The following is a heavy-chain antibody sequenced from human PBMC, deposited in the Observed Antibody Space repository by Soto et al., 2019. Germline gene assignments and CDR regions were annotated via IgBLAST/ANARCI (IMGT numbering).Heavy chain of an antibody. CDR2: IYYSGTT. CDR1: GYSISSSNW. CDR3: ARREIQGPIDY. J-gene: IGHJ4*02. V-gene: IGHV4-28*01. Sequence: SETLSLTCTVSGYSISSSNWWGWIRQPPGKGLEWIGYIYYSGTTYYNPSLKSRVTMSVGTSKNQFSLKLTSVTAVDTAVYYCARREIQGPIDYWGQGTLVTVSS. D-gene: IGHD1-26*01.